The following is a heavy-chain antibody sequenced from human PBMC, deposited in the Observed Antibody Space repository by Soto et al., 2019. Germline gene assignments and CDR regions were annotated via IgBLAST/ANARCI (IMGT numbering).Heavy chain of an antibody. CDR3: ARESMSYDCSNLRY. Sequence: QVQLVQSGAEVKQPGASVKVSCKGSGYTFTSYGISWVRQAPGQGLEWMGWIDVNTNYAQKFQGRVTMTTDTSTSTAYLELRSLRSDDTAVYYCARESMSYDCSNLRYWGQGTQVTVSS. V-gene: IGHV1-18*04. CDR1: GYTFTSYG. D-gene: IGHD4-4*01. J-gene: IGHJ4*02. CDR2: IDVNT.